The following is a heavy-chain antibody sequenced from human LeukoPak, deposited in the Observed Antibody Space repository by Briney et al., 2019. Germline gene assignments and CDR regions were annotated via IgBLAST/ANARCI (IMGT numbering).Heavy chain of an antibody. CDR1: GFTFSSYG. V-gene: IGHV3-30*03. CDR2: ISYDGSNK. Sequence: GGSLRLSCAASGFTFSSYGMHWVRQAPGKGLEWVAVISYDGSNKYYADSVKGRFTISRDNSKNTLYLQMNSLRAEDTAVYYCARDAQEKQWLVGYYYGMDVWGQGTTVTVSS. J-gene: IGHJ6*02. CDR3: ARDAQEKQWLVGYYYGMDV. D-gene: IGHD6-19*01.